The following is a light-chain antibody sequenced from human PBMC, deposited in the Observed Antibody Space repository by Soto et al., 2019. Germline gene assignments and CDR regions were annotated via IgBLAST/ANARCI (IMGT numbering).Light chain of an antibody. Sequence: QSVLTQPPSASGTPGQRVTISCSGSSSNIGSNTVNWYQQLPGTAPKLLIYGNNQRPSGVPDRFSGSKSGTSASLAISGLQSEDEADYYCAVWDDSPNGVVFGGGTKLTVL. J-gene: IGLJ2*01. CDR3: AVWDDSPNGVV. V-gene: IGLV1-44*01. CDR2: GNN. CDR1: SSNIGSNT.